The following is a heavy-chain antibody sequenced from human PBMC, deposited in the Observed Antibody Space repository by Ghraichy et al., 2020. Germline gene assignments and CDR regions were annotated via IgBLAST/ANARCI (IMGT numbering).Heavy chain of an antibody. CDR3: AKGLDNEPDDY. V-gene: IGHV3-23*01. CDR2: ISGSGGST. CDR1: GFTFSSYA. J-gene: IGHJ4*02. Sequence: GESLNISCAASGFTFSSYAMSWVRQAPGKGLEWVSAISGSGGSTYYADSVKGRFTISRDNSKNTLYLQMNSLRAEDTAVYYCAKGLDNEPDDYWGQGTLVTVSS. D-gene: IGHD2-2*03.